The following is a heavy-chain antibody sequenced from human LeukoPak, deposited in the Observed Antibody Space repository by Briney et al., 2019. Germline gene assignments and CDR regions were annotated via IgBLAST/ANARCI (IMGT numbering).Heavy chain of an antibody. D-gene: IGHD5-12*01. V-gene: IGHV3-30*03. J-gene: IGHJ4*02. CDR3: ARDQSGYSGYEPEYYFDY. Sequence: GKSLRLSCAASGFAFNIYRMHWVRQAPGKGLEWVAVISYDGSNKYYADSVKGRFTISRDNSKNTLYLQMNSLRAEDTAVYYCARDQSGYSGYEPEYYFDYWGQGTLVTVSS. CDR1: GFAFNIYR. CDR2: ISYDGSNK.